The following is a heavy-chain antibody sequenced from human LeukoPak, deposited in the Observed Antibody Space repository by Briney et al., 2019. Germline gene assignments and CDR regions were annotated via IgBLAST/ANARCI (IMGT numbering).Heavy chain of an antibody. V-gene: IGHV3-23*01. CDR2: ISGSGGST. CDR1: GFTFSSYA. CDR3: TRDQTPYY. Sequence: PGGSLRLSCAASGFTFSSYAMSWVRQAPGKGLEWVSAISGSGGSTYYADSVKGRFTISRDNSKNTLYLQMNSLKTEDAAVYYCTRDQTPYYWGQGTLVTVSS. J-gene: IGHJ4*02.